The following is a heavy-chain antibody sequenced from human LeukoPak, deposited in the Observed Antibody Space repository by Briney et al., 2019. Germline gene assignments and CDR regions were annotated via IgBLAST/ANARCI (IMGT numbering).Heavy chain of an antibody. CDR1: GYTFTDYY. Sequence: ASVKVSCKVSGYTFTDYYMHWVQQAPGKGLEWMGLVDPEDGETIYAEKFQGRVTINADTSTDTAYMELSSLRSEDTAVYYCATGKYDSSGYYYFYWGQGTLVTVSS. CDR3: ATGKYDSSGYYYFY. D-gene: IGHD3-22*01. J-gene: IGHJ4*02. CDR2: VDPEDGET. V-gene: IGHV1-69-2*01.